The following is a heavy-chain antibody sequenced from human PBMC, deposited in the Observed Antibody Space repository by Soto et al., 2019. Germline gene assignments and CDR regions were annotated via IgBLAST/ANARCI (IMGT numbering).Heavy chain of an antibody. CDR2: ISYDGSNK. V-gene: IGHV3-30*18. Sequence: QVQLVESGGGVVQPGRSLRLSCAASGFTFSSYGMHWVRQAPGKGLEWVAVISYDGSNKYYADSVKGRFTISRDNSKNXLYRQMNSLRAEEPAVYYCAKDPTTGGGDSPPFDYWGQGTLVTVSS. CDR3: AKDPTTGGGDSPPFDY. CDR1: GFTFSSYG. J-gene: IGHJ4*02. D-gene: IGHD2-21*02.